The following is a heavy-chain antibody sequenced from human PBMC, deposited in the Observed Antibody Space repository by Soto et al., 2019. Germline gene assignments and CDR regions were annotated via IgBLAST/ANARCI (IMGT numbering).Heavy chain of an antibody. CDR3: ASVTTPYYYYGMDV. CDR2: IYTSGST. V-gene: IGHV4-4*07. Sequence: LSLTCTVSGGSISSYYWSWIRQPAGKGLEWIGRIYTSGSTNYNPSLKSRVTMSVDTSKNQFSLKLSSVTAADAAVYYCASVTTPYYYYGMDVWGQGTTVTVSS. CDR1: GGSISSYY. D-gene: IGHD4-17*01. J-gene: IGHJ6*02.